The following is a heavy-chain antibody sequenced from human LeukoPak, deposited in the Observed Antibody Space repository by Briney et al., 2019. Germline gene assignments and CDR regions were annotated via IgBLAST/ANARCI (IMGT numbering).Heavy chain of an antibody. Sequence: SQTLSLTCTVSGDSISSGGYYWSWIRQPPGKGLEWIGYIYHSGSAYYNPSLKSRVTISVDTSKNQFSLKLSSVTTAGTAVYYCARVSFTYGPLDSWGPGILVTVSS. CDR1: GDSISSGGYY. CDR3: ARVSFTYGPLDS. D-gene: IGHD4-17*01. J-gene: IGHJ4*02. V-gene: IGHV4-30-2*01. CDR2: IYHSGSA.